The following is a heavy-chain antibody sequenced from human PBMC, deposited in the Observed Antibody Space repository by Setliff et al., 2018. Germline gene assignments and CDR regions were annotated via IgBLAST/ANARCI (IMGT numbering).Heavy chain of an antibody. J-gene: IGHJ6*02. V-gene: IGHV4-34*01. CDR3: ARVAGGDWKKRGMDV. CDR2: IYHSGST. Sequence: SETLSLTCAVYGGSFSSYYWGWIRQPPGKGLEWIGSIYHSGSTYYNPSLKSRVTISVDTSKNQFSLKLSSVAAADPAVDYCARVAGGDWKKRGMDVWGQGTTVTVSS. D-gene: IGHD1-1*01. CDR1: GGSFSSYY.